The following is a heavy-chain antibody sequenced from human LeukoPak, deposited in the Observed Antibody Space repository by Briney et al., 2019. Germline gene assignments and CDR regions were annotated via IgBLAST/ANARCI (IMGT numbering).Heavy chain of an antibody. CDR1: GGSISSYY. CDR2: IYCSGST. CDR3: ASLLGYCSGGSCSSAFDI. V-gene: IGHV4-59*01. D-gene: IGHD2-15*01. J-gene: IGHJ3*02. Sequence: SETLSLTCTVSGGSISSYYWSWIRQPPGKGLEWIGYIYCSGSTNYNPSPKSRVTISVDTSKNQFSLKLSSVTAADTAVYYCASLLGYCSGGSCSSAFDIWGQGTMVTVSS.